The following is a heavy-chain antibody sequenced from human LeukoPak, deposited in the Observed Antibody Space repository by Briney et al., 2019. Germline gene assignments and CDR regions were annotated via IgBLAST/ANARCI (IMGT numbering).Heavy chain of an antibody. V-gene: IGHV4-34*01. J-gene: IGHJ4*02. CDR2: INHSGST. CDR1: GGSFSGYY. D-gene: IGHD5-18*01. CDR3: ASLILDTSMW. Sequence: SETLSLTCAVYGGSFSGYYWSWIRQPPGKGLEWIGEINHSGSTNYNPSLKSRVTISVDTSKNQFSLKLSSVTAADTAVYYCASLILDTSMWWGQGTLVTVSS.